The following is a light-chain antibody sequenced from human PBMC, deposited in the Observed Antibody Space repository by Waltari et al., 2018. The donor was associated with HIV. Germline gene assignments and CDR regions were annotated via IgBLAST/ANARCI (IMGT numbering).Light chain of an antibody. CDR2: GAF. CDR3: QESFTSSIT. Sequence: DIQMTQSPSSLSASVGDTVSITCRATQNIHNFLNWYRKGGGEAPDLLLYGAFSCQTVVPPRFSGRGSGTNFTLTIGCLQPEDFATYFCQESFTSSITFGQGTRLE. V-gene: IGKV1-39*01. J-gene: IGKJ5*01. CDR1: QNIHNF.